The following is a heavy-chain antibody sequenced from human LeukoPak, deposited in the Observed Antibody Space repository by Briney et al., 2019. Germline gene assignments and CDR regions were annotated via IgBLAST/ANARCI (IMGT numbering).Heavy chain of an antibody. CDR2: MNPNNGST. Sequence: ASVKVSCNPSGYTFTRFDINWVRQAPGQGLERMGWMNPNNGSTGYAQKFQGRVTMTSSASIRTAYLELRGLRSEDTAVYYCARAFYSSASGGGNYFDFWGQGTPVTVSS. V-gene: IGHV1-8*01. J-gene: IGHJ4*02. CDR1: GYTFTRFD. CDR3: ARAFYSSASGGGNYFDF. D-gene: IGHD6-6*01.